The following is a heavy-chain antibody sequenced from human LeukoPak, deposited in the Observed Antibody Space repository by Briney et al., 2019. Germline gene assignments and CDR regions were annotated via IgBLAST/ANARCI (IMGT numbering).Heavy chain of an antibody. CDR3: AREMDYGSGSYRNYNNWFDP. CDR2: INPNSGGT. D-gene: IGHD3-10*01. CDR1: GYTFTGYY. J-gene: IGHJ5*02. V-gene: IGHV1-2*02. Sequence: GASVKVSCKASGYTFTGYYMHWVRQAPGQGLEWMGWINPNSGGTNYAQKFQGRVTMTRDTSISTAYMELSRLRSDDTAVYHCAREMDYGSGSYRNYNNWFDPWGQGTLVTVSS.